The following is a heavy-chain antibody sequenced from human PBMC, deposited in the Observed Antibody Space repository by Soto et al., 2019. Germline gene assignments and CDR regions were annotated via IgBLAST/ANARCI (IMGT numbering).Heavy chain of an antibody. CDR1: GYTFTSYD. CDR3: AREITAYWYFDL. CDR2: MNPNSGNT. J-gene: IGHJ2*01. D-gene: IGHD3-16*01. Sequence: QVQLVQSGAEVKKPGASVKVSCKASGYTFTSYDINWVRQATGQGLEWMGWMNPNSGNTGFAQKFQGRVTMTRNTSISTAYMELSSLRSEDTAVYYCAREITAYWYFDLWGRGTLVTVSS. V-gene: IGHV1-8*01.